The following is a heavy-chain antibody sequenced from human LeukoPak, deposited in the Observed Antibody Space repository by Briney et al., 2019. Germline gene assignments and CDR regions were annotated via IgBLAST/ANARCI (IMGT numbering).Heavy chain of an antibody. J-gene: IGHJ6*02. CDR3: ARQMIAAGKNYYGTDV. CDR2: IYTSGST. D-gene: IGHD6-13*01. Sequence: SETLSLTCTVFGGSISSYYWTWIRQPAGKGLEWIGRIYTSGSTNYNPSLKSRVTMSVDTSNNQFSLNLSSVTAADTAVYYCARQMIAAGKNYYGTDVWGQGTTVTVSS. CDR1: GGSISSYY. V-gene: IGHV4-4*07.